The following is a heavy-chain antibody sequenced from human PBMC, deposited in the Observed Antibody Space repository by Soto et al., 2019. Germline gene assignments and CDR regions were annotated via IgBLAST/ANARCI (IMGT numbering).Heavy chain of an antibody. D-gene: IGHD3-10*01. V-gene: IGHV4-39*01. J-gene: IGHJ4*02. Sequence: SETLSLTCTVSGGSISSSSYYWGWIRQPPGKGLEWIGSIYYSGSTYYNPSLKSRVTISVDTSKNQFSLKLSSVTAADTAVYYCARLDYYGSGSYYSTPGPYFDYWGQGTLVTVSS. CDR1: GGSISSSSYY. CDR2: IYYSGST. CDR3: ARLDYYGSGSYYSTPGPYFDY.